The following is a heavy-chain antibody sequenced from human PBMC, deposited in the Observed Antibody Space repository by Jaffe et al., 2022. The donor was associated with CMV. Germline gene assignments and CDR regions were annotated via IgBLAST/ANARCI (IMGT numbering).Heavy chain of an antibody. J-gene: IGHJ5*02. D-gene: IGHD3-10*01. CDR3: ARVMVRGVMGVFDP. Sequence: DVQLVESGGGVVQPGGSLRLSCAASGFSFSSYEMNWVRQAPGKGLEWVSYISSSGSSIYYVDSVKGRFTISRDNAKNSLYLQMNSLRAEDTAVYYCARVMVRGVMGVFDPWGQGTLVTVSS. CDR1: GFSFSSYE. CDR2: ISSSGSSI. V-gene: IGHV3-48*03.